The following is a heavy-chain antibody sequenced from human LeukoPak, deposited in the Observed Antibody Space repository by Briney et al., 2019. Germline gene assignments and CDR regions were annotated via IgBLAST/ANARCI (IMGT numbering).Heavy chain of an antibody. Sequence: SETLSLTCTVSGGSISIYYWNWIRQPPGKGLEWIGYIYNSGSSTIYNPSLKSRVTISVDRSKNQFSLKVNSVTAADTAVYYCARGIFGVVPGRGAFDIWGQGTMVTVSS. V-gene: IGHV4-59*12. J-gene: IGHJ3*02. CDR2: IYNSGSST. D-gene: IGHD3-3*01. CDR1: GGSISIYY. CDR3: ARGIFGVVPGRGAFDI.